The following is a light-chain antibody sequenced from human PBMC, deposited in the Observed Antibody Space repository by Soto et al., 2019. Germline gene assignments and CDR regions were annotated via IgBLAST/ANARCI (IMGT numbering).Light chain of an antibody. V-gene: IGKV3-11*01. Sequence: EIVLTQSPATLSFSPGETATLSCRASQSVSTYLAWYQQKPGQAPKLLIFHASNRATGIPARFSGSGSGTDFTLTISSLEPEDFAVYYCQQRSDWRYTFGQGTKLEI. J-gene: IGKJ2*01. CDR1: QSVSTY. CDR2: HAS. CDR3: QQRSDWRYT.